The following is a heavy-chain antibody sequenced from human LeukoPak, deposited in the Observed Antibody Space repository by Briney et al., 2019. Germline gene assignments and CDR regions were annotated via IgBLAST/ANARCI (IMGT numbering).Heavy chain of an antibody. CDR3: TRPSGSYSNTDY. Sequence: GRSLRLSCAAAGFTFSGSAMHWVRQASGKGPEWVGRIRSKANSYATAYAASVKGRFTISRDDSKNTAYLQMNSLKTEDTAVYYCTRPSGSYSNTDYWGQGTLVTVSS. V-gene: IGHV3-73*01. CDR1: GFTFSGSA. J-gene: IGHJ4*02. CDR2: IRSKANSYAT. D-gene: IGHD1-26*01.